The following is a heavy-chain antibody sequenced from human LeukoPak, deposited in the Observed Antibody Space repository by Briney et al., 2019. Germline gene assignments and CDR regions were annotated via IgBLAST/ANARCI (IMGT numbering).Heavy chain of an antibody. V-gene: IGHV3-23*01. CDR1: GFTLSSYA. Sequence: PGGSLRLSRAASGFTLSSYAMSWVRQAPGKGLEWVSTICGSGSSTYYADSVKGRLTISRDNSKNTLYVQMNSLRAEDTAVYYCARARAQVGKYYFFDYWGQGTLVTVSS. CDR3: ARARAQVGKYYFFDY. CDR2: ICGSGSST. D-gene: IGHD1-26*01. J-gene: IGHJ4*02.